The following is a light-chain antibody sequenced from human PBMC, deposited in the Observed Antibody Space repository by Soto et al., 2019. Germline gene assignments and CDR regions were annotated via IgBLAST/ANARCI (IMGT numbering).Light chain of an antibody. CDR3: QSYDSSLSGSV. V-gene: IGLV1-40*01. Sequence: QSVLTQPPSVSGAPGQRVTISCTGSSSNIGAGDDVHWYQQHPGTAPKLLIYANNNRPAGVPDRFSGSKSGASASLAITGLQSEDEVDYYCQSYDSSLSGSVFGGGTKVTVL. CDR1: SSNIGAGDD. J-gene: IGLJ2*01. CDR2: ANN.